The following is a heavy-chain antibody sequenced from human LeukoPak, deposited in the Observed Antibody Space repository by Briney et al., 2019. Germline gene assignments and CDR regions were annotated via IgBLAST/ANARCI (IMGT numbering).Heavy chain of an antibody. J-gene: IGHJ6*03. Sequence: PSETLSLTCAVYGGSFSGCYWTWIRQTPEKGLEWIGEMNPSGSTSYNPSLKSRVTISVDTSKNQFSLKLSSVTAADTAVYYCARGRQDVTMIVVVVTAVSYYLDVWGKGTTVTVS. CDR3: ARGRQDVTMIVVVVTAVSYYLDV. D-gene: IGHD3-22*01. V-gene: IGHV4-34*01. CDR1: GGSFSGCY. CDR2: MNPSGST.